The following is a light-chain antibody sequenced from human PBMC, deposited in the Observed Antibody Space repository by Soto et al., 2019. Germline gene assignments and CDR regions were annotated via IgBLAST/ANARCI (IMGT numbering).Light chain of an antibody. V-gene: IGKV1-39*01. Sequence: DIQMTQSPSSLSASVGDRVTITCRASQSISSYLNWYQQKPGKAPKLLICAASSLQSGVPPRFSGSGSGTDFTLTISSLQPEDFATYYCQQSYSTLWTFGQGTKVEIK. CDR1: QSISSY. CDR2: AAS. J-gene: IGKJ1*01. CDR3: QQSYSTLWT.